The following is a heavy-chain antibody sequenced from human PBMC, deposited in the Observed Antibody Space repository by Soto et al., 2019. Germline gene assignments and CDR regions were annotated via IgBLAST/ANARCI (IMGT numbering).Heavy chain of an antibody. CDR2: IRVYNDNT. CDR3: ASSRRANQVAFDI. Sequence: ASVXVSFKASCYTFTIHLISWVLQAPGQGPEWMGWIRVYNDNTTHAQKFQGRVTMTTDKSTSTAYMELRSLRSDDKAFYYCASSRRANQVAFDIWGKGTMVTVSS. J-gene: IGHJ3*02. D-gene: IGHD2-2*01. CDR1: CYTFTIHL. V-gene: IGHV1-18*04.